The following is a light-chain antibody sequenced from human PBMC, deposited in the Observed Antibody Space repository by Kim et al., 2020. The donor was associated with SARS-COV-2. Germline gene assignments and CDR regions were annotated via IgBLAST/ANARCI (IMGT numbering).Light chain of an antibody. CDR2: DAS. CDR3: QQYNSYKWT. Sequence: ASEGDRVTITCRASQSISSWLAWYQQKPGKAPKLLIYDASSLESGVPSRFSGSGSGTEFTLTISSLQPDDFATYYCQQYNSYKWTFGQGTKVDIK. V-gene: IGKV1-5*01. CDR1: QSISSW. J-gene: IGKJ1*01.